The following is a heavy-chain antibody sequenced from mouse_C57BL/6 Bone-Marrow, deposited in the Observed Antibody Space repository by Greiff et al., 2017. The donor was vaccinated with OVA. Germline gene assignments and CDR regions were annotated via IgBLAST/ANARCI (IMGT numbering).Heavy chain of an antibody. Sequence: EVKLMESGGGLVQPGGSMKLSCAASGFTFSDAWMDWVRQSPEKGLEWVAEIRNKANNHATYYAESVKGRFTISRDDSKSSVYLQMNSLRAEDTGIYYCTRDRGNSPYYAMDYWGQGTSVTVSS. V-gene: IGHV6-6*01. CDR2: IRNKANNHAT. CDR1: GFTFSDAW. J-gene: IGHJ4*01. D-gene: IGHD2-1*01. CDR3: TRDRGNSPYYAMDY.